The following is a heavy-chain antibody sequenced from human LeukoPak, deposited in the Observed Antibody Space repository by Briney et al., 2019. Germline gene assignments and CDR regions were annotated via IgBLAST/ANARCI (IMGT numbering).Heavy chain of an antibody. CDR3: ARSKDAFDI. CDR1: GFTFSRYG. J-gene: IGHJ3*02. CDR2: IRYDGSNK. Sequence: GGSLRLSCAASGFTFSRYGMHWVRQAPGKGLEWVTFIRYDGSNKYYADSVKGRFTISRDNAKNSLYLQMNSLRAEDTAVYYCARSKDAFDIWGQGTMVTVSS. V-gene: IGHV3-30*02.